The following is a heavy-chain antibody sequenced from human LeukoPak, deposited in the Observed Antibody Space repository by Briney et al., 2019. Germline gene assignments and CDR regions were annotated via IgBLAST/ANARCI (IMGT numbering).Heavy chain of an antibody. CDR1: GFTFSSXX. J-gene: IGHJ4*02. V-gene: IGHV3-48*04. D-gene: IGHD3-10*01. CDR2: XXSSSSTI. Sequence: AASGFTFSSXXXXWXRXAPXKXXXXXXXXXSSSSTIYYADSVKGRFTISRDNAKNSLFLQMKSLRGEDTAVYYCARGVLWFGLTPSPTSDYWGRGTLVTVSS. CDR3: ARGVLWFGLTPSPTSDY.